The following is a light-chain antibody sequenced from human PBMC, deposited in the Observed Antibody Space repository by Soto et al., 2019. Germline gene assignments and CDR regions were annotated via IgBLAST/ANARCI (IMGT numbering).Light chain of an antibody. CDR1: QSLLHSDGNTY. J-gene: IGKJ1*01. V-gene: IGKV2-30*02. Sequence: VVLTQSPLSQPVTLGQPASISCRSGQSLLHSDGNTYLSWFQQRPGHSPRRLIYKVYDRDSGVPDRFSGSGSGSDFTLKISRVEAEDIGVYYCMQGSHWPWTFGQGTKMEIK. CDR3: MQGSHWPWT. CDR2: KVY.